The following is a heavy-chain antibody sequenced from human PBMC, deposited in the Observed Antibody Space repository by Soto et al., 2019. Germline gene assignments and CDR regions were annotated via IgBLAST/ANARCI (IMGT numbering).Heavy chain of an antibody. CDR2: IFGGGTT. CDR3: VRTSSY. Sequence: EVQLVASGGGLIQPGGSLRLSCAASGFAVNSDYMSWVRQAPGKGLEWVSVIFGGGTTYYSDSVKGRFTISRDNSKNTVFLQMNSLRAEDTAVDYCVRTSSYWGQGTRVIVSS. CDR1: GFAVNSDY. D-gene: IGHD2-2*01. V-gene: IGHV3-53*01. J-gene: IGHJ4*02.